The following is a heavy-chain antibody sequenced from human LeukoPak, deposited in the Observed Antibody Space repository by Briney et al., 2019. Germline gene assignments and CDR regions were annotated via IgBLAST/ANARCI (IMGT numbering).Heavy chain of an antibody. J-gene: IGHJ6*03. CDR2: IYYSGST. CDR3: ARRVYYYYMDV. Sequence: PSGTLSLTCAVSGGSISSSNWWSWVRQPPGKGLEWIGYIYYSGSTYYNPSLKSRVTISVDTSKNQFSLKLSSVTAADTAVYYCARRVYYYYMDVWGKGTTVTVSS. V-gene: IGHV4-4*02. CDR1: GGSISSSNW.